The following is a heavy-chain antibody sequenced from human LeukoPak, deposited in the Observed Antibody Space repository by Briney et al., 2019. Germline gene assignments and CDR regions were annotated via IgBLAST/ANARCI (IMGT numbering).Heavy chain of an antibody. CDR2: ISSSSSYI. Sequence: KPGGSLRLSCAASGFTFSSYSMNWVRQAPGKGLEWVSSISSSSSYIYYADSVKGRFTISRDNAKNSLYLQMNSLRAEDTAVYYCARDPWAVAGTMSYWGQGTLVTVSS. CDR1: GFTFSSYS. V-gene: IGHV3-21*01. J-gene: IGHJ4*02. CDR3: ARDPWAVAGTMSY. D-gene: IGHD6-19*01.